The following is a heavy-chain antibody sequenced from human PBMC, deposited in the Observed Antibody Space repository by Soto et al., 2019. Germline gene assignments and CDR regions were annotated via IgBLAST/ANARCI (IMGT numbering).Heavy chain of an antibody. CDR1: GLTISNAW. V-gene: IGHV3-15*07. CDR3: TTGSVEGV. D-gene: IGHD2-15*01. CDR2: IKTNTEGGTT. Sequence: PGGCVRLSCAASGLTISNAWMNWVRQAPGKGLEWVGRIKTNTEGGTTDYAAAVKGRFTVSRDDSKNTLYLQMNSLKTEDTAVYYCTTGSVEGVWGQGTTVTVSS. J-gene: IGHJ6*02.